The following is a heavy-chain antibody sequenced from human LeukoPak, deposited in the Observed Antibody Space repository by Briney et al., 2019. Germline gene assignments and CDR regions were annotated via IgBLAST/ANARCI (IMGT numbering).Heavy chain of an antibody. J-gene: IGHJ4*02. D-gene: IGHD2-15*01. Sequence: GGSLRLSCAASGFRFSSYAMSWVRQAPGKGLEWISSISGSVGNTNYADSVKGRFTISRDNSKNTLYLQMNSLRAEDTAIYFCAKFPQSVVGTTQFDFWGQGTLVTSPQ. CDR1: GFRFSSYA. CDR2: ISGSVGNT. CDR3: AKFPQSVVGTTQFDF. V-gene: IGHV3-23*01.